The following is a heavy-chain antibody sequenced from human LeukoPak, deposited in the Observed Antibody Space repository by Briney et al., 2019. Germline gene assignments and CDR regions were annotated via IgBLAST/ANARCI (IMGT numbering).Heavy chain of an antibody. D-gene: IGHD4/OR15-4a*01. CDR3: ARQGALNWFDP. CDR1: GGSISSGGYY. V-gene: IGHV4-30-2*02. Sequence: SQTLSLTCTVSGGSISSGGYYWSWIRQPPGKGLEWIGYIYHSGSTYYNPSLKSRVTISVDTSKNQFSLKLSSVTAADTAVYYCARQGALNWFDPWGQGTLVTVSS. J-gene: IGHJ5*02. CDR2: IYHSGST.